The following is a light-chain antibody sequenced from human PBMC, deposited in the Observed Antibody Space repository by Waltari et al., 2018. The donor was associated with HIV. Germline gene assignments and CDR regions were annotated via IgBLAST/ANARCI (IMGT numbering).Light chain of an antibody. V-gene: IGLV2-14*01. CDR2: GVT. CDR3: SSYSITKNLL. J-gene: IGLJ2*01. CDR1: GAALGVFES. Sequence: QSALTQSVSVSPSPGQSITIPRPAPGAALGVFESVSCYLQYPHKAPQLIIYGVTNRPFGVSSRFSGSKSGDTASLTISGLRTEDEAEYYCSSYSITKNLLFGGGTTLTVL.